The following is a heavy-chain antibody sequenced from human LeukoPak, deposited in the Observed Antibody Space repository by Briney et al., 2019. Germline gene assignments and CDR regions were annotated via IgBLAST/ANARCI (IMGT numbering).Heavy chain of an antibody. CDR3: ASRSPAAAIGY. CDR1: GGSFSGYY. D-gene: IGHD2-2*01. Sequence: SETLSLTCAVYGGSFSGYYWSWIRQPPGKGLEWIGEINHSGSTNYNPPLKSRVTISVDTSKNQFSLKLSSVTAADTAVYYCASRSPAAAIGYWGQGTLVTVSS. CDR2: INHSGST. V-gene: IGHV4-34*01. J-gene: IGHJ4*02.